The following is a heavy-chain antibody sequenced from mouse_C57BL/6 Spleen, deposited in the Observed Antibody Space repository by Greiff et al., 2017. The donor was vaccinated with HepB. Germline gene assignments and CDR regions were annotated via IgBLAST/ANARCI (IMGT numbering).Heavy chain of an antibody. V-gene: IGHV1-80*01. CDR2: IYPGDGDT. Sequence: QVHVKQSGAELVKPGASVKISCKASGYAFSSYWMNWVKQRPGKGLEWIGQIYPGDGDTNYNGKFKGKATLTADKSSSTAYMQLSSLTSEDSAVYFCAKSYYYGSSLYAMDYWGQGTSVTVSS. J-gene: IGHJ4*01. D-gene: IGHD1-1*01. CDR1: GYAFSSYW. CDR3: AKSYYYGSSLYAMDY.